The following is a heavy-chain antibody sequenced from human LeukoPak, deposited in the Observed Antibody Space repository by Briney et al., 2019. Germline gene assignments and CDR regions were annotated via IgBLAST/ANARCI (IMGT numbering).Heavy chain of an antibody. J-gene: IGHJ4*02. CDR2: IIPIFGTA. D-gene: IGHD5-18*01. Sequence: SVKVSCKASGYTFTSYAMNWVRQAPGQGLEWMGGIIPIFGTANYAQKFQGRVTITADKSTSTAYMELSSLRSEDTAVYYCARGAPDTAMGGVDYWGQGTLVTVSS. V-gene: IGHV1-69*06. CDR3: ARGAPDTAMGGVDY. CDR1: GYTFTSYA.